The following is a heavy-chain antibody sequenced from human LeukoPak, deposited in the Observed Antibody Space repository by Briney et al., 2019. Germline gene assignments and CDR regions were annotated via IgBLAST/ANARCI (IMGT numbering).Heavy chain of an antibody. V-gene: IGHV4-34*01. CDR1: GDSLSRDY. J-gene: IGHJ6*03. CDR2: INPSGGS. D-gene: IGHD2/OR15-2a*01. CDR3: ASVRHDPLEYYYYIDV. Sequence: PSETLSLTCAVYGDSLSRDYWTWIRQPPGKGLEWLGEINPSGGSKYNPSLKSRATISADTSENQFSLRLTSVTAADTALYYCASVRHDPLEYYYYIDVWGKGTTVTVSS.